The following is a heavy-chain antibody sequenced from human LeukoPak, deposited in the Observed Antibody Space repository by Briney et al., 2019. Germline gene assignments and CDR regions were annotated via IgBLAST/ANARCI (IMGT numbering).Heavy chain of an antibody. CDR1: GFTVTTNY. CDR2: IHGDGRT. D-gene: IGHD2-8*02. J-gene: IGHJ4*02. CDR3: ATTGGYWTGIFDR. V-gene: IGHV3-53*01. Sequence: GGSLRLSCAASGFTVTTNYMAWVRQAPGKGLEWVSGIHGDGRTYYADSVKGRFTISRDSSKNTLYLQMNSLRAEDTAVYYCATTGGYWTGIFDRWGQGTLVTVSS.